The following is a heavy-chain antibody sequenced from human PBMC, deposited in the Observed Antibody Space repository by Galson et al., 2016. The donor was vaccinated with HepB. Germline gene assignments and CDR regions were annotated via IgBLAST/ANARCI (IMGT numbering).Heavy chain of an antibody. CDR1: GFTFSSYA. D-gene: IGHD5-18*01. CDR3: AKSGYSYGYSGGNDY. CDR2: ISGSGGST. V-gene: IGHV3-23*01. J-gene: IGHJ4*02. Sequence: SLRLSCAASGFTFSSYAMSWVRQAPGKGLEWVSVISGSGGSTYYADSVKGRFTISRDNSKNTLYVQMNSLRAEDTAVYYCAKSGYSYGYSGGNDYWGQGTLVTVSS.